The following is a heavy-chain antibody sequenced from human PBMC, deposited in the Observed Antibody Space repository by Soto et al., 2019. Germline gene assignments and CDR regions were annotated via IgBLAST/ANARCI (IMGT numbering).Heavy chain of an antibody. CDR2: ISSSSSYI. V-gene: IGHV3-21*01. D-gene: IGHD2-2*01. CDR1: GFTFSSYS. CDR3: ARGLGYCSSTSCPNWFDP. Sequence: GGSLRLSCAASGFTFSSYSMNWVRQAPGKGLEWVSSISSSSSYIYYADSVKGRFTISRDNAKSSLYLQMNSLRAEDTAVYYCARGLGYCSSTSCPNWFDPWGQGTLVTVS. J-gene: IGHJ5*02.